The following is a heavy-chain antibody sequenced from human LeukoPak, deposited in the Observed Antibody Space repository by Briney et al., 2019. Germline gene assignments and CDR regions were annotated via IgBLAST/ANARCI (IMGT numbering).Heavy chain of an antibody. D-gene: IGHD2-2*03. CDR2: IYYSGST. CDR3: ARHGYCSSTSCYRDYYYYGMDV. V-gene: IGHV4-59*08. J-gene: IGHJ6*02. CDR1: GGSISSYY. Sequence: SETLSLTCTVSGGSISSYYWSWIRQPPGKGLEGIGYIYYSGSTNYNPSLKSRVTISVDTSKNQFSLKLSSVTAADTAVYYCARHGYCSSTSCYRDYYYYGMDVWGQGTTVTVSS.